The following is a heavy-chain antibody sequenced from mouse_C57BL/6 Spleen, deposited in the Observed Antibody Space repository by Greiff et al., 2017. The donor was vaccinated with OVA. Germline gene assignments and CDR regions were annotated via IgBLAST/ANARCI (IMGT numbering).Heavy chain of an antibody. J-gene: IGHJ3*01. CDR2: ISYDGSN. D-gene: IGHD4-1*01. CDR1: GYSITSGYY. Sequence: ESGPGLVKPSQSLSLTCSVTGYSITSGYYWNWIRQFPGNKLEWMGYISYDGSNNYNPSLKNRISITRDTSKNQFFLKLNSVTTEDTATYYCARVLSNWDVGFAYWGQGTLVTVSA. CDR3: ARVLSNWDVGFAY. V-gene: IGHV3-6*01.